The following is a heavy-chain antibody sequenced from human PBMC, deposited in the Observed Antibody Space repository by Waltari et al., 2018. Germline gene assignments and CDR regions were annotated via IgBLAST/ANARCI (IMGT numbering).Heavy chain of an antibody. CDR1: GYTFSNYG. J-gene: IGHJ3*02. CDR2: ISGYKGNT. CDR3: ARARYYYDPGAFEI. V-gene: IGHV1-18*01. Sequence: VQLVQSGAEVKKPGSSVKVSCKASGYTFSNYGITWVRQAPGQGLEWMGWISGYKGNTKYAQKVQDRVTMTTDTSTGTAYLDLRSLRSDDTAVYYCARARYYYDPGAFEIWGQGTTVVVSS. D-gene: IGHD3-22*01.